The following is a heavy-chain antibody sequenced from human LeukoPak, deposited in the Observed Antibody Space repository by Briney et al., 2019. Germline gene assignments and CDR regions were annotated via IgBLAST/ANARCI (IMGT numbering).Heavy chain of an antibody. CDR3: ATSTPGYSSGWSYYMDV. D-gene: IGHD6-19*01. V-gene: IGHV1-24*01. J-gene: IGHJ6*03. CDR2: FDPEDGET. CDR1: GYTLTELS. Sequence: GASVKVSCKVSGYTLTELSMHWVRQAPGKGLEWMGGFDPEDGETIYAQKFQGRVTMTEDTSTDTAYMELSSLRSEDTAVYYCATSTPGYSSGWSYYMDVWGKGTTVTVSS.